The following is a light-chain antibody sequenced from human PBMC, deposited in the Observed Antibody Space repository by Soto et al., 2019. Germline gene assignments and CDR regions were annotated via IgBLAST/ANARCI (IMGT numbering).Light chain of an antibody. CDR3: QQLYDYPIT. CDR2: AAS. CDR1: QGVSAY. J-gene: IGKJ3*01. V-gene: IGKV1-9*01. Sequence: DIQMTQSPSSLSAPVGDRVSITCRASQGVSAYLLWYQQTQGKAPKLLIYAASNLLSGVPSRFRGSGSGTDFTLTIGSLQPDDFATYYCQQLYDYPITFGPGTKVDIK.